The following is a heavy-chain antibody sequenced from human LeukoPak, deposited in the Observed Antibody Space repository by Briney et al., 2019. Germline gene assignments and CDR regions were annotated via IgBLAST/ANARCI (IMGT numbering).Heavy chain of an antibody. J-gene: IGHJ4*02. V-gene: IGHV4-39*07. D-gene: IGHD6-13*01. CDR2: IYYSGST. CDR1: GGSISSSSYY. CDR3: ARDSSSWFSGDFDY. Sequence: PSETLSLTCTVSGGSISSSSYYWGWIRQPPGKGLEWIGSIYYSGSTYYNPSLKSRVTISVDTSKNQFSLKLSSVTAADTAVYYCARDSSSWFSGDFDYWGQGTLVTVSS.